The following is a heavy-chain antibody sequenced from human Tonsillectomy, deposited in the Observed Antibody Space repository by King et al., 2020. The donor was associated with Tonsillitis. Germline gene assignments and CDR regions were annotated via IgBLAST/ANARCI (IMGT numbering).Heavy chain of an antibody. Sequence: QLQESGPGLVKPSETLSLTCTVSGGSISSSSYYWGWIRQPPGKGLEWIGSIYYSGSTYYNPSLKSRVTISVDTSKNQFSLKLSSVTAADTAVYYCARWGGYSYGFFRGQGTLVTVSS. J-gene: IGHJ4*02. CDR3: ARWGGYSYGFF. D-gene: IGHD5-18*01. V-gene: IGHV4-39*01. CDR1: GGSISSSSYY. CDR2: IYYSGST.